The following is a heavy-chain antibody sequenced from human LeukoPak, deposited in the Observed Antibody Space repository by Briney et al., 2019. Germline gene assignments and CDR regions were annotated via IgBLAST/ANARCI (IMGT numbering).Heavy chain of an antibody. V-gene: IGHV4-31*03. CDR1: GGSVNNGPYY. D-gene: IGHD1-26*01. CDR2: ISYTGGT. J-gene: IGHJ4*02. CDR3: ARIIVGASFDY. Sequence: SETLSLTCTVSGGSVNNGPYYWSWIRQHPGKGLEWIGYISYTGGTYYNPSLESRVSMSVDTSKNQLSLKLSSATAADTAMYYCARIIVGASFDYWGQGTLVTVSS.